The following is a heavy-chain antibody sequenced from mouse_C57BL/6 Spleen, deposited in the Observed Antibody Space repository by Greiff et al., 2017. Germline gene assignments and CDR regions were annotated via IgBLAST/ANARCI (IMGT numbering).Heavy chain of an antibody. CDR2: ISYDGSN. J-gene: IGHJ4*01. CDR1: GYSITSGYY. V-gene: IGHV3-6*01. Sequence: DVQLQESGPGLVKPSQSLSLTCSVTGYSITSGYYWNWIRQFPGNKLEWMGYISYDGSNNYNPSLKNRISITRDTSKNQFFLKLNSVTTEDTATYYGARTTYGSSYNYAMDYWGQGTPVTVSS. CDR3: ARTTYGSSYNYAMDY. D-gene: IGHD1-1*01.